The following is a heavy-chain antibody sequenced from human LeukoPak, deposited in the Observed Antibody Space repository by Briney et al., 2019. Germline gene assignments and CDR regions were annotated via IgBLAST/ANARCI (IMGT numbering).Heavy chain of an antibody. Sequence: GGSLRLSCAASGFTFSSYWMHWVRQAPGKGLAWVSRINSDGSSTSYADSVKGRFTISRDNAKNTLYLQMNSLRAEDTAVYYCARVHSSWDAFDIWGQGTMVTVSS. D-gene: IGHD6-13*01. CDR2: INSDGSST. V-gene: IGHV3-74*01. J-gene: IGHJ3*02. CDR3: ARVHSSWDAFDI. CDR1: GFTFSSYW.